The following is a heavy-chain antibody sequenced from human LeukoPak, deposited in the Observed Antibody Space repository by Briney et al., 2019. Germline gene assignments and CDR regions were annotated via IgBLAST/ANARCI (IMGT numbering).Heavy chain of an antibody. CDR3: AREGGYCSSTSCLDLFDY. V-gene: IGHV4-59*01. Sequence: SETLSLTCTVSGGSISNYYWSWIRQPPGKGLEWIGYISYSGSTNYNPSLKSRVTISVDTSKNQFSLKLSSVTAADTAVYYCAREGGYCSSTSCLDLFDYWGQGTLVTVSS. CDR2: ISYSGST. D-gene: IGHD2-2*01. CDR1: GGSISNYY. J-gene: IGHJ4*02.